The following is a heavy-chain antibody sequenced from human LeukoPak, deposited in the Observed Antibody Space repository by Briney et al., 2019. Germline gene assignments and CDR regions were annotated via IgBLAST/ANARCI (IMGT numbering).Heavy chain of an antibody. V-gene: IGHV4-59*08. Sequence: PSETLSLTCTVSGGSLSSYYWSWIRQPPGKGLEWIGYIYYSGSTNYNPSLKSRVTISVDTSKNQFSLKLSSVTAADTAVYYCARLKGVWSGYYTYYFDYWGQGTLVTVSS. D-gene: IGHD3-3*01. CDR1: GGSLSSYY. CDR2: IYYSGST. CDR3: ARLKGVWSGYYTYYFDY. J-gene: IGHJ4*02.